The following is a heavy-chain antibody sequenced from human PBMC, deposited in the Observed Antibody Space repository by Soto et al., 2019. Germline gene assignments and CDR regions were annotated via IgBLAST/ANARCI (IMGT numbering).Heavy chain of an antibody. Sequence: QPGGSLRLSCEASRFIFNNYGMHWVRQAPGKGLEWVAVIAYDGSSKYYSDSVKGRFTISRDNSKNTLFLQMNSLRVEDTAVYYCAKDRGAMGASTHFDYWGQGALVTVSS. CDR3: AKDRGAMGASTHFDY. V-gene: IGHV3-30*18. J-gene: IGHJ4*02. CDR2: IAYDGSSK. D-gene: IGHD1-26*01. CDR1: RFIFNNYG.